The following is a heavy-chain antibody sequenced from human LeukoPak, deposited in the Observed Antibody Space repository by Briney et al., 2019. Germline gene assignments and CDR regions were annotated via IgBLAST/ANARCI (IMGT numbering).Heavy chain of an antibody. CDR1: GGSISSYY. CDR3: ARAPDFWSGYLDY. J-gene: IGHJ4*02. Sequence: PSETLSLTCTVSGGSISSYYWSWIRQPPGKGLEWIGYIYYSGSTNYNPPLKSRVTISVDTSKNQFSLKLSSVTAADTAVYYCARAPDFWSGYLDYWGQGTLVTVSS. V-gene: IGHV4-59*01. CDR2: IYYSGST. D-gene: IGHD3-3*01.